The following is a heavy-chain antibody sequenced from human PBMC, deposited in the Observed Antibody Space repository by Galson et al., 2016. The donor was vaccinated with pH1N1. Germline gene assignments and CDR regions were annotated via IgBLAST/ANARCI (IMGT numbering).Heavy chain of an antibody. CDR1: GDSVSSNGAA. D-gene: IGHD2-15*01. J-gene: IGHJ4*02. CDR2: TYYRSKRLF. V-gene: IGHV6-1*01. Sequence: CAISGDSVSSNGAAWHWIRQSPSRRLEWLGRTYYRSKRLFNYAESVKGRLTINPDTSKNQFSLQLNSVTPEDTAVYYCARHSRGRVVGVFDCWGQGTLVTVSS. CDR3: ARHSRGRVVGVFDC.